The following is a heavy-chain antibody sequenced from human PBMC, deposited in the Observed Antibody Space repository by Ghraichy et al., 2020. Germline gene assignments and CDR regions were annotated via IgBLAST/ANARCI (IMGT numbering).Heavy chain of an antibody. CDR3: ARGLYGDYGSRAFDI. CDR2: INHSGST. V-gene: IGHV4-34*01. J-gene: IGHJ3*02. D-gene: IGHD4-17*01. CDR1: GGSFSGYY. Sequence: SETLSLTCAVYGGSFSGYYWSWIRQPPGKGLEWIGEINHSGSTNYNPSLKSRVTISVDTSKNQFSLKLSSVTAADTAVYYCARGLYGDYGSRAFDIWGQGTMVTVSS.